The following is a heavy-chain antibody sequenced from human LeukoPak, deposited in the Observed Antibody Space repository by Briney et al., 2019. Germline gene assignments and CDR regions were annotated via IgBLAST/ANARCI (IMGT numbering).Heavy chain of an antibody. V-gene: IGHV3-53*01. CDR2: TYSGGST. CDR3: ATTRYDAFDI. CDR1: GFTVISNY. J-gene: IGHJ3*02. D-gene: IGHD4-17*01. Sequence: GGSLRLSCAASGFTVISNYMSWVRQAPGKGLEWVSLTYSGGSTYYADSVRGRFTISRDNSKNTLCLQMNSLRAEDTAVYYCATTRYDAFDIWGQGTMVTVSS.